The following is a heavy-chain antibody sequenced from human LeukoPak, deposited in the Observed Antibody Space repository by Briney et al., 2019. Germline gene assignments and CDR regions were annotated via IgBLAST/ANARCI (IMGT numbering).Heavy chain of an antibody. CDR1: GFTFSSYS. D-gene: IGHD3-22*01. CDR3: ARASGYYDSSGYYTIDAFDI. J-gene: IGHJ3*02. Sequence: GGSLRLSCAASGFTFSSYSMNWVRQAPGKGLEWVSSISSSSSYTYYADSVKGRFTISRDNAKNSLYLQMNSLRAEDTAVYYCARASGYYDSSGYYTIDAFDIWGQGTMVTVSS. CDR2: ISSSSSYT. V-gene: IGHV3-21*01.